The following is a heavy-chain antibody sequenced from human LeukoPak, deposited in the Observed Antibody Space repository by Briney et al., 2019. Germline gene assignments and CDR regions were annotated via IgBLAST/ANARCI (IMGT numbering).Heavy chain of an antibody. CDR3: ARVVRGAVTSNWFDP. V-gene: IGHV4-59*01. CDR1: GGSTNDNY. J-gene: IGHJ5*02. D-gene: IGHD4-17*01. Sequence: NSSETLSLTCSVSGGSTNDNYLTWIRQAPGKGLEWIGYISNSGTTDYNPSLKSRVTMSVDTSKNEFSLKLTSVTAADTAMYYCARVVRGAVTSNWFDPWGQGTLVTVSS. CDR2: ISNSGTT.